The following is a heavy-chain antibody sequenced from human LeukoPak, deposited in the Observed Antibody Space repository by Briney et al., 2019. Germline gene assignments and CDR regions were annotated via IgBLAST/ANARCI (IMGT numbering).Heavy chain of an antibody. J-gene: IGHJ6*02. CDR2: IYYSGST. V-gene: IGHV4-31*03. CDR1: GGSISSGGYY. CDR3: ARGDIAVAGTRENYYYNGMDV. Sequence: PSETLSLTGTVSGGSISSGGYYWSWIRQHPGKGLEWIGYIYYSGSTYYNPSLKSRVTISVDTSKNQFSLKLSSVTAADTAVYYCARGDIAVAGTRENYYYNGMDVWGQGTTVTVSS. D-gene: IGHD6-13*01.